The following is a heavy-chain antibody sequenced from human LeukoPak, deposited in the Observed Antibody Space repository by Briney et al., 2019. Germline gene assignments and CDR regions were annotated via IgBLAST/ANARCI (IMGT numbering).Heavy chain of an antibody. J-gene: IGHJ2*01. CDR3: ARGVTTVTTTGWYFDL. D-gene: IGHD4-17*01. Sequence: PSETLSLTCAVYGGSFSGYYWSWIRQPPGKGLEWIGEINHSGSTNYNPSLKSRVTISVDTSKNQFSLKLSSVTAADTAVYYCARGVTTVTTTGWYFDLWGRGTLVTVSS. CDR1: GGSFSGYY. V-gene: IGHV4-34*01. CDR2: INHSGST.